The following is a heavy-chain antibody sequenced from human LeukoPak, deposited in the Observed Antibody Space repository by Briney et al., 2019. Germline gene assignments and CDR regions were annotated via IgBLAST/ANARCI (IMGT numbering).Heavy chain of an antibody. CDR3: AKYRDGFDV. V-gene: IGHV4-59*08. CDR2: IHYTGTT. J-gene: IGHJ3*01. CDR1: GGSISSYY. Sequence: SETLSLTCTVSGGSISSYYWSWIRQPPGKGLEWIGYIHYTGTTNYNPSLRTRVTISLDTSKTQFSLRLNSVTAADTAFYYCAKYRDGFDVWGQGTVVTVSS. D-gene: IGHD5-12*01.